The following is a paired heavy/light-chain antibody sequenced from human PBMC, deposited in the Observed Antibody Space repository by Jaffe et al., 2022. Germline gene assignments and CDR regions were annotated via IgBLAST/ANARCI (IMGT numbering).Light chain of an antibody. CDR3: CSYTDSTALYVV. V-gene: IGLV2-23*01. CDR1: SSDVGNFNF. Sequence: QSALTQPASVSGSPGQSISISCTGTSSDVGNFNFVSWYQQRPGKAPKLVIYEGTKRPPGVSNRFSGSKSVNTASLRISGLQADDEADYYCCSYTDSTALYVVFGGGTKLTVL. CDR2: EGT. J-gene: IGLJ2*01.
Heavy chain of an antibody. CDR3: VLGGFGNTFDS. CDR1: GFTFDDFA. V-gene: IGHV3-9*01. J-gene: IGHJ4*02. D-gene: IGHD3-16*01. CDR2: ITWNSGNI. Sequence: EVQLVESGGDLVQPGRSLRLSCVGSGFTFDDFAMHWVRQVPGKGLDWVSGITWNSGNIGYADSLKGRFAISRDNAKKTLYLQMNSLRTEDTAFYYCVLGGFGNTFDSWGQGTLVTVSS.